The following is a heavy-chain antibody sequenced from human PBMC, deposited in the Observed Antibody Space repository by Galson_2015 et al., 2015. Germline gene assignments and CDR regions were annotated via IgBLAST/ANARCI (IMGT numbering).Heavy chain of an antibody. V-gene: IGHV3-23*01. CDR1: GFTFSSYA. Sequence: SLRLSCAASGFTFSSYAMSWVRQAPGKGLEWVSAISGSGGSTYYADSVKGRFTISRDDSKNTLYLQMNSLRAEDTAVYYCANFKPLLLSGDYWGQGTLVTVSS. CDR3: ANFKPLLLSGDY. CDR2: ISGSGGST. D-gene: IGHD2/OR15-2a*01. J-gene: IGHJ4*02.